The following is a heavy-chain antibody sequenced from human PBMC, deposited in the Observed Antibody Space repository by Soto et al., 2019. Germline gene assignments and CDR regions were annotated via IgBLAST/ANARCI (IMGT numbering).Heavy chain of an antibody. CDR1: VFKFSIYA. V-gene: IGHV3-23*01. CDR3: AKDRRAGGNSAFYFDF. D-gene: IGHD3-16*01. Sequence: PGGSLGLSCAASVFKFSIYAMSWVRQAPGKGLDWVSLISATGGGTYYADSVKGRFTISRDNSDNTLYLQVHSLRAEDTAVYYCAKDRRAGGNSAFYFDFWGQGAKVTVSS. J-gene: IGHJ5*01. CDR2: ISATGGGT.